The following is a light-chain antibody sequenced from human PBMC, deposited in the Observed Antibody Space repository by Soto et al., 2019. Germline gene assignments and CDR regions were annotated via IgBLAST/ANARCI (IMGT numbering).Light chain of an antibody. CDR1: QSLVCSDGNTY. V-gene: IGKV2-30*01. J-gene: IGKJ1*01. CDR2: KVS. CDR3: MQGTHWPPT. Sequence: DFVMTQSPLSLPVTLGQPASSSCRSSQSLVCSDGNTYLNWFQQRPGQSPRRLIYKVSNRDSGVPDRFSGSGSGTDFTLKISRVEAEDVGIYYCMQGTHWPPTFGQATKVDI.